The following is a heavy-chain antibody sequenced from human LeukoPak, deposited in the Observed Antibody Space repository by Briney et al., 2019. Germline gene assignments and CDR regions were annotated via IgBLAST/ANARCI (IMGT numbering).Heavy chain of an antibody. CDR3: ARGPTYYDFWSGNPLDY. D-gene: IGHD3-3*01. CDR2: INHSGST. V-gene: IGHV4-34*01. J-gene: IGHJ4*02. Sequence: SETLSLTCAVYGGSFGGYYWSWIRQPPGKGLEWIGEINHSGSTNYNPSLKSRVTISVDTSKNQFSLKLSSVTAADTAVYYCARGPTYYDFWSGNPLDYWGQGTLVTVSS. CDR1: GGSFGGYY.